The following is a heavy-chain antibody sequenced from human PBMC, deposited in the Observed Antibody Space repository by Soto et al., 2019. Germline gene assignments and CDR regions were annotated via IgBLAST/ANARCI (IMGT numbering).Heavy chain of an antibody. V-gene: IGHV1-46*02. CDR2: FNPFSGAT. CDR3: AREEGSYNMGTFPFYYLDV. Sequence: QVQLVQSGAEVKKPGASVKISCETSGYIFKNYYIHWVRQAPGQGLEWMAIFNPFSGATNYAQRLQGRVTATMDMSTSTVYMELSSLTSEDTAVYYCAREEGSYNMGTFPFYYLDVWGNGTTVTVSS. D-gene: IGHD3-10*01. CDR1: GYIFKNYY. J-gene: IGHJ6*03.